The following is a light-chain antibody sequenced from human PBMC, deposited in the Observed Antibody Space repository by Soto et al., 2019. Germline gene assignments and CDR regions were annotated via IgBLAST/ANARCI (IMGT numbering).Light chain of an antibody. Sequence: DIQMTQSPSSLSASVGDSVTITCRASQSVSDWLAWYQQKPGKAPKLLIYDASRLESAVPSRFSGSGSQTEFTLTISSLHPDDLATYYCQKYNSAPRTFGQGTTLDIK. V-gene: IGKV1-5*01. CDR1: QSVSDW. CDR3: QKYNSAPRT. J-gene: IGKJ1*01. CDR2: DAS.